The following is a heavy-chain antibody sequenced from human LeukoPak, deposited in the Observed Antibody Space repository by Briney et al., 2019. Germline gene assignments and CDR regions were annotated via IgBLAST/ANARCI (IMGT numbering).Heavy chain of an antibody. CDR1: GGSISSYY. CDR2: IYYSGST. J-gene: IGHJ4*02. V-gene: IGHV4-59*12. D-gene: IGHD3-22*01. CDR3: AREASYYYDSSAYRSPYYFDY. Sequence: PSETLSLTCTVSGGSISSYYWSWIRQPPGKGLEWIGYIYYSGSTNYNPSLKSRVTISVDTSKKQFSLKLSSVTAADTAVYYCAREASYYYDSSAYRSPYYFDYWGQGTLVAVSS.